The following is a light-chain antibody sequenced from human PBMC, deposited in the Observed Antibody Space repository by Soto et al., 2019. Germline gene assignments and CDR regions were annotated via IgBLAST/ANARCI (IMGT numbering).Light chain of an antibody. CDR1: QSVSSN. V-gene: IGKV3-15*01. CDR2: HAS. CDR3: QQYNNWPLT. Sequence: EIVMTQCPATMSLSPGERATLSCRASQSVSSNLAWYQQRPGQAPRLLIYHASTRATGIPASFTGSGSGTEFTLTISSLQSEDFAAYYCQQYNNWPLTFGGGTKVEIK. J-gene: IGKJ4*01.